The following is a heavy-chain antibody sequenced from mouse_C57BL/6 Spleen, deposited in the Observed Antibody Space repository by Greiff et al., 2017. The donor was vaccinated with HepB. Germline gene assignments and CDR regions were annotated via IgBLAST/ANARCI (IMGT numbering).Heavy chain of an antibody. J-gene: IGHJ4*01. CDR3: AFLTTVVARDY. CDR1: GYTFTSYW. CDR2: IHPNSGST. V-gene: IGHV1-64*01. D-gene: IGHD1-1*01. Sequence: QVQLQQPGAELVKPGASVKLSCKASGYTFTSYWMHWVKQRPGQGLEWIGMIHPNSGSTNYNEKFKSKATLTVDKSSSTAYMQLSSLTSEDSAVYYCAFLTTVVARDYWGQGTSVTVSS.